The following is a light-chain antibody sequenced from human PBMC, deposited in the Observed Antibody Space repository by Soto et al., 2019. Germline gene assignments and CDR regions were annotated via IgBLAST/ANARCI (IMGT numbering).Light chain of an antibody. CDR1: QVISSY. V-gene: IGKV1-27*01. CDR3: QKYDRAAPLT. CDR2: DAS. J-gene: IGKJ4*01. Sequence: DIQMTQSPSSLSASIGDRVIITCRASQVISSYLGWYQQKPAKVPNRLIYDASTLRSGVPSRFSGSGSATDFTLTISSLQPEDVATYYCQKYDRAAPLTFGGGTKLEIK.